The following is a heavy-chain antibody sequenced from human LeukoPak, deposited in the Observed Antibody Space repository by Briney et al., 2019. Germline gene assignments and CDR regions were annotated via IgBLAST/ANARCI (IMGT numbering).Heavy chain of an antibody. Sequence: SETLSLTCAVYGGSFSGYYWSWIRQPPGKGLEWIGEINHSGSTNYNPSLKSRVTISVDTSKNQFSLKLSSVTAADTAVYYCARNYYDSSGYSPIDYWGQGTLVTVSS. V-gene: IGHV4-34*01. J-gene: IGHJ4*02. D-gene: IGHD3-22*01. CDR2: INHSGST. CDR3: ARNYYDSSGYSPIDY. CDR1: GGSFSGYY.